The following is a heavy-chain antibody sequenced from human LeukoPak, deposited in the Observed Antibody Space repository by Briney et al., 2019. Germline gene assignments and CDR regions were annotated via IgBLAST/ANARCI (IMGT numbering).Heavy chain of an antibody. CDR2: INHSGST. CDR1: GGSFSGYY. CDR3: ARGGLYVWGSYRPHPVFDY. D-gene: IGHD3-16*02. J-gene: IGHJ4*02. Sequence: SETLSLTCAVYGGSFSGYYWSWIRQPPGKGLEWIGEINHSGSTNYNPSLKSRVTISVDTSKNQFSLKLSSVTAADTAVYYCARGGLYVWGSYRPHPVFDYWGQGTLVTVSS. V-gene: IGHV4-34*01.